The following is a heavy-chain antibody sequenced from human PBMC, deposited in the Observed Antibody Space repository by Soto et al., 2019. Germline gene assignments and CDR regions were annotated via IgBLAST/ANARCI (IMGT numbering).Heavy chain of an antibody. CDR1: GGSISSSIYY. V-gene: IGHV4-39*01. CDR2: IYYSGST. D-gene: IGHD2-21*01. Sequence: PSETLSLTCTVSGGSISSSIYYWGWIRQPPGKGLEWIGSIYYSGSTYYNPSLKSRVTISVDTSKNQFSLKLSSVTAADTAVYYCARRDHSAIWVSSWPYYYYYMDVWGKGTTVTVSS. J-gene: IGHJ6*03. CDR3: ARRDHSAIWVSSWPYYYYYMDV.